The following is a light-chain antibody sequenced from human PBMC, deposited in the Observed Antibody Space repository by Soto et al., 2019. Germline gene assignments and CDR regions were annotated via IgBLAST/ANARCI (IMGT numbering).Light chain of an antibody. CDR2: GAS. CDR1: QSVSSSY. V-gene: IGKV3-20*01. CDR3: QQYGSSPWT. Sequence: EIVLTQSPGTLSLSPGERATLSCRASQSVSSSYLAWYQQKPGQAPRLLFYGASSRATGIPDRFSGSGSGTDFTLTISRLEPEDFAVDYCQQYGSSPWTFGQGTKVDIK. J-gene: IGKJ1*01.